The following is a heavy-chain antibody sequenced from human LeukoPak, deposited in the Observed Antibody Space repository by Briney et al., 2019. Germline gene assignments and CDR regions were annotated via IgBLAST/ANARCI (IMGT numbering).Heavy chain of an antibody. CDR2: IKSKTDGGTT. D-gene: IGHD3-22*01. CDR1: GFTFSDYY. J-gene: IGHJ4*02. Sequence: GGSLRLSCAASGFTFSDYYMSWIRQAPGKGLEWVGRIKSKTDGGTTDYAAPVKGRFTISRDDSKNTLYLQMNSLKTEDTAVYYCTTGIRITMIVVVNYFDYWGQGTLVTVSS. V-gene: IGHV3-15*01. CDR3: TTGIRITMIVVVNYFDY.